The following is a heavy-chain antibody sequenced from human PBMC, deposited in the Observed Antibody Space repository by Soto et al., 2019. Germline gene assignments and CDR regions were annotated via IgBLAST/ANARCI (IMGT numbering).Heavy chain of an antibody. J-gene: IGHJ3*02. CDR2: MNPNSGNT. V-gene: IGHV1-8*01. CDR1: GYTFTSYD. CDR3: ARGINYYDAGDDAFDI. D-gene: IGHD3-10*01. Sequence: QVQRVQSGAEVKKPGASVKVSCKASGYTFTSYDINWVRQATGQGLEWMGWMNPNSGNTGYAQKFQGRVTMTGNTTISTAYMKLSSLISEDTAVYYCARGINYYDAGDDAFDIWGQGTMVTVSS.